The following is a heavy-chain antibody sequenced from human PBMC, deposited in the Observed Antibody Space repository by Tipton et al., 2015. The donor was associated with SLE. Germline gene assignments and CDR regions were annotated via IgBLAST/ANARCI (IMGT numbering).Heavy chain of an antibody. CDR2: IYYSGST. Sequence: TLSLTCAVYGGSFSGYYWGWIRQPPGKGLEWIGSIYYSGSTYYNPSLKSRVTISVDTSKNQFSLKLSSVTAADTAVYYCASDASGGVRYCSGGSCREPFDYWGQGTLVTVSS. D-gene: IGHD2-15*01. CDR1: GGSFSGYY. J-gene: IGHJ4*02. V-gene: IGHV4-34*01. CDR3: ASDASGGVRYCSGGSCREPFDY.